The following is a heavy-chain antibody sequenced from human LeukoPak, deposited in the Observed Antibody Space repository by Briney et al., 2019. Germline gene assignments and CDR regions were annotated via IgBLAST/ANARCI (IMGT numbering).Heavy chain of an antibody. CDR1: GGSISSYY. J-gene: IGHJ4*02. V-gene: IGHV4-4*09. Sequence: SETLSFTCTVSGGSISSYYWSWIRQPPGKGLEWIGYIYTSGSTNYNPSLKSRVTISVDTSKNQFSLKLSSVTAADTDVYYCASSADSSGYYYWGKGTLVTVSS. CDR3: ASSADSSGYYY. CDR2: IYTSGST. D-gene: IGHD3-22*01.